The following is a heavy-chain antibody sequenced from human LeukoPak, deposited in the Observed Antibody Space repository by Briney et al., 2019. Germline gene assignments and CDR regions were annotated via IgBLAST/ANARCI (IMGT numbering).Heavy chain of an antibody. CDR2: ISSSSSYI. V-gene: IGHV3-21*01. D-gene: IGHD3-3*01. J-gene: IGHJ4*02. CDR1: GFTFSSYS. CDR3: AGDSTIFGVVAHPLDY. Sequence: PGGSLRLSCAASGFTFSSYSMNWVRQAPGKGLGWVSSISSSSSYIYYADSVKGRFTISRDNAKNSLYLQMNSLRAEDTAVYYCAGDSTIFGVVAHPLDYWGQGTLVTVSS.